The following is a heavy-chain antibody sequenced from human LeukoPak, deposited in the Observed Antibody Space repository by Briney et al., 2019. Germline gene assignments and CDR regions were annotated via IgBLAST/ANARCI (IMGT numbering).Heavy chain of an antibody. Sequence: PGGSLRLSCAASGFTFSSYWMSWVRQAPGKGLEWVANIKQDGSEKYYVDSVKGRFTISRDNAKNSLYLQMNSLRAEDTAVYYCAKDRIAAAGTEYFQHWGQGTLDTVSS. CDR2: IKQDGSEK. D-gene: IGHD6-13*01. CDR3: AKDRIAAAGTEYFQH. V-gene: IGHV3-7*01. CDR1: GFTFSSYW. J-gene: IGHJ1*01.